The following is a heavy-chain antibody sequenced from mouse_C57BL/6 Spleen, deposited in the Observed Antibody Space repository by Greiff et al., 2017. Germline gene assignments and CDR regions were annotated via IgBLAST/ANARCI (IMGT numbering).Heavy chain of an antibody. CDR2: IIPNNGGT. CDR3: AGVGDDGYFFDY. Sequence: EVQLQQSGPELVKPGASVKIPCKASGYTFTDYNMDWVKQSHGKSLEWIGGIIPNNGGTIYNQKVKGEATLAVAKSSSTSDLKLRSLTSEDTAVYYCAGVGDDGYFFDYWGQGTTLTVS. D-gene: IGHD2-3*01. CDR1: GYTFTDYN. J-gene: IGHJ2*01. V-gene: IGHV1-18*01.